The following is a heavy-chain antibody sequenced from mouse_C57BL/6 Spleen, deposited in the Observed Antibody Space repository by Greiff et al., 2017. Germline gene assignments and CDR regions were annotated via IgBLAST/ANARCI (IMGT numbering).Heavy chain of an antibody. CDR2: INYDGSST. CDR3: ARDPYGNYGAIDY. D-gene: IGHD2-1*01. J-gene: IGHJ4*01. Sequence: EVKLMESEGGLVQPGSSMKLSCTASGFTFSDYYMAWVRQVPEKGLEWVANINYDGSSTYYLDSLKSRFIISRDNAKNILYLQMSSLKSEDTATYYCARDPYGNYGAIDYWGQGTSVTVSS. CDR1: GFTFSDYY. V-gene: IGHV5-16*01.